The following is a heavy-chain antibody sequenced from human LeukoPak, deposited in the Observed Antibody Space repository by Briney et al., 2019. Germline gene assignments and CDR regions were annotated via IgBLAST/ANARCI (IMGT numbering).Heavy chain of an antibody. D-gene: IGHD6-13*01. CDR3: ARARFSSRIRDGYFDS. V-gene: IGHV3-23*01. Sequence: GGSLRLSCAASGFTFSTYTMSWVRQAPGKGLEWVSAINTGGGTSSADSVKGRFTISRDNSESTLYLQMSILRAEDTAVYYCARARFSSRIRDGYFDSWGEGTLVTVSS. J-gene: IGHJ4*02. CDR1: GFTFSTYT. CDR2: INTGGGT.